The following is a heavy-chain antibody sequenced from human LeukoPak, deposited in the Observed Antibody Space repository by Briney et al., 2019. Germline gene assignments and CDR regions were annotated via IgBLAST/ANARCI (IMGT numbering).Heavy chain of an antibody. CDR2: IWYDGSNK. Sequence: GRSLRLSCAASGFTFSSYGMHWVRQAPGKGLEWVAVIWYDGSNKYYADTVKGRFTISRDNSKNTLYLQMNSLRAEDTAVYYCARDKAGYFDYWGQGTLVTVSS. CDR1: GFTFSSYG. V-gene: IGHV3-33*01. CDR3: ARDKAGYFDY. J-gene: IGHJ4*02.